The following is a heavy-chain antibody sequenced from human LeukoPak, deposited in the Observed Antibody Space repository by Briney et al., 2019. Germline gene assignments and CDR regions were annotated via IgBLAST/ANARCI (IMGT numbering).Heavy chain of an antibody. V-gene: IGHV3-11*05. J-gene: IGHJ4*02. CDR2: ITSSSSDT. CDR1: GGSISTYY. CDR3: ARDYDILTGYFRGGFDY. D-gene: IGHD3-9*01. Sequence: PSETLSLTCTVSGGSISTYYWSWIRQAPGKGLEWISYITSSSSDTNYADSVKGRFTISRDNAKKSLYLQMNSLRAEDTAVYYCARDYDILTGYFRGGFDYWGQGTLVTVSS.